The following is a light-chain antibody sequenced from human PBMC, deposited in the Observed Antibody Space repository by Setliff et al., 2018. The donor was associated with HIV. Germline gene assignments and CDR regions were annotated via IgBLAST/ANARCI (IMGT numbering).Light chain of an antibody. Sequence: QSVLAQPASVSRSPGQSITLSCTGSSSDVGNYNLVSWYQHHPGKAPKLMIYDVTRRPSGVPDRFSGSKSGNTASLTISGLQAEDEADYYCCSYAGSYTYIFGTGTKVTVL. CDR1: SSDVGNYNL. J-gene: IGLJ1*01. V-gene: IGLV2-11*01. CDR3: CSYAGSYTYI. CDR2: DVT.